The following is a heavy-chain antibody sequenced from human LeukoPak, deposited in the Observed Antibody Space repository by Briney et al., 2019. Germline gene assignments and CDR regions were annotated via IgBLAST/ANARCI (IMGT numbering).Heavy chain of an antibody. CDR3: AKDTMVRGLFDY. D-gene: IGHD3-10*01. V-gene: IGHV3-23*01. Sequence: GGSLRLSCAASGFTFSTYAMSWVRQAPGKGLEWVSTISGGGGATYSADSVKGRFIISRDNSMDTLYLQMNSLRAEDTAIYYCAKDTMVRGLFDYWGQGTLVTVSS. CDR1: GFTFSTYA. J-gene: IGHJ4*02. CDR2: ISGGGGAT.